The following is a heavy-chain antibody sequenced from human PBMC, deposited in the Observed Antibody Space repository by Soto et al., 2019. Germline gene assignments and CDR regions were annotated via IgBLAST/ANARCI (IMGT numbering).Heavy chain of an antibody. Sequence: PGESLKISCKGSGYSFTSYWISWVRQMPGKGLEWMGRIDPSDSYTNYSPSFQGHVTISADKSISTAYLQWSSLKASDTAMYYCARRSDYDFWSGRALDPPGQATLLTVSS. CDR1: GYSFTSYW. J-gene: IGHJ5*02. D-gene: IGHD3-3*01. CDR3: ARRSDYDFWSGRALDP. V-gene: IGHV5-10-1*01. CDR2: IDPSDSYT.